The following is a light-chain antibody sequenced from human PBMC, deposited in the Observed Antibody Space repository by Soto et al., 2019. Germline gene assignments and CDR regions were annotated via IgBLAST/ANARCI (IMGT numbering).Light chain of an antibody. CDR3: QKYGSSPYT. CDR1: QSVSSSY. J-gene: IGKJ2*01. V-gene: IGKV3-20*01. Sequence: EIVLTQSPGTLSLSPGERATLSCRASQSVSSSYLAWYQQKPGQAPRLLIYGASSRATGIPDRFSGSGSGTDFSLTISRLETEDFAVYYCQKYGSSPYTFGQGTKLEIK. CDR2: GAS.